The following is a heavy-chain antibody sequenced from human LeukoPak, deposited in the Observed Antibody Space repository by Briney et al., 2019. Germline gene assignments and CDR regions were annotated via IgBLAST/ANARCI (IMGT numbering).Heavy chain of an antibody. CDR1: GDSVSSNSAA. V-gene: IGHV6-1*01. Sequence: SQTLSLTCAISGDSVSSNSAAWNWIRQSPSRGLEWLGRTYYRSKWCNDYAVSVKSRITINPDTSKNQFSLQLNSVTPEDTAVYYCVRDLTVTPLRWFDPWGQGTLVTVSS. D-gene: IGHD4-17*01. CDR2: TYYRSKWCN. J-gene: IGHJ5*02. CDR3: VRDLTVTPLRWFDP.